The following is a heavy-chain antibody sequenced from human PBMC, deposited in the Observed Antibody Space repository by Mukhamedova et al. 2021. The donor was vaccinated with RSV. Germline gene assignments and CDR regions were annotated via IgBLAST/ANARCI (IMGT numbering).Heavy chain of an antibody. J-gene: IGHJ6*02. V-gene: IGHV4-59*01. D-gene: IGHD5-12*01. CDR3: ARDIRGFTGFGHYYYGSDV. Sequence: GSTNYNPSLKSRVTISVDTSKKQFSLRLRSVTAADTAVYYCARDIRGFTGFGHYYYGSDVWGQGTTVTASS. CDR2: GST.